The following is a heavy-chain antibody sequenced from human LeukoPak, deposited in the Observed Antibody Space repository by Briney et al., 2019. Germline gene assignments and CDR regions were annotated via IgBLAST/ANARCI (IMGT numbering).Heavy chain of an antibody. D-gene: IGHD2-2*01. CDR2: ISSSSSYI. Sequence: GGSLRLSCAASGFTFSSYSMNWVRQAPGKGLEWVSSISSSSSYIYYADSVKGRFTISRDNAKNSLYLQINSLRAEDTAVYYCAKSIGYQLLNFDYWGQGTLVTVSS. J-gene: IGHJ4*02. CDR1: GFTFSSYS. V-gene: IGHV3-21*01. CDR3: AKSIGYQLLNFDY.